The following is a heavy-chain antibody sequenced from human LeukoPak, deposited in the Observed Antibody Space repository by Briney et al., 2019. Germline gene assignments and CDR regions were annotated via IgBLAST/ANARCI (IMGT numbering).Heavy chain of an antibody. Sequence: PGGSLRLSCAASGLTVTSNYMSWVRQAPGKGLEWVSVVFSGGSTYYADSVKGRFTISRDSSKNTLYLQMNSLRAEDTAVYYCARDLGSGRLDYWGQGTLVTVSS. V-gene: IGHV3-53*01. CDR3: ARDLGSGRLDY. D-gene: IGHD6-19*01. J-gene: IGHJ4*02. CDR1: GLTVTSNY. CDR2: VFSGGST.